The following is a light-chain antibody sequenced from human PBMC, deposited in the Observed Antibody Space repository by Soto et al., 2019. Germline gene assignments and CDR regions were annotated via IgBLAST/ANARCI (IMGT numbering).Light chain of an antibody. CDR2: KAC. J-gene: IGKJ1*01. CDR1: QSISSW. CDR3: QQYNSYWT. V-gene: IGKV1-5*03. Sequence: DIQMTQSPSTLSASVGDRVTITCRASQSISSWLAWYQQKPGKAPKLLIYKACSLESGVPSRFSCSGSGTEFTLTIRSLQPDDFETYYCQQYNSYWTFGQGTKVEIK.